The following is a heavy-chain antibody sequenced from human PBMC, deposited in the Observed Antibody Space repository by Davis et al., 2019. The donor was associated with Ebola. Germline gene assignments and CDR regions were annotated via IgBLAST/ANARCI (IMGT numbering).Heavy chain of an antibody. V-gene: IGHV3-30-3*01. CDR3: ARGWGEYYYYGMDV. J-gene: IGHJ6*02. CDR2: ISYDGSNK. D-gene: IGHD3-16*01. Sequence: GGSLRLSCAASGFTFSSYAMHWVRQAPGKGLEWVAVISYDGSNKYYADSVKGRFTISRDNSKNTLYLQMNSLRAEDTAVYYCARGWGEYYYYGMDVRDQGTTVTVSS. CDR1: GFTFSSYA.